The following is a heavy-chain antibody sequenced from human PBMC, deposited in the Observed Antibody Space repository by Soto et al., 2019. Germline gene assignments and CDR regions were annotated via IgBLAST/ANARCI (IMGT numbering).Heavy chain of an antibody. V-gene: IGHV3-30*18. D-gene: IGHD3-9*01. J-gene: IGHJ4*02. CDR2: VSYDEITK. CDR1: GFTFSSYG. Sequence: GSLRLSCAASGFTFSSYGMNWVRQAPGKGLEWVAVVSYDEITKYYADSVKGRFTISRDNSKDTLYLQMNSLRAEDTAVYYCAKVGGYDILTGYHYFDYWGQGTLVTVSS. CDR3: AKVGGYDILTGYHYFDY.